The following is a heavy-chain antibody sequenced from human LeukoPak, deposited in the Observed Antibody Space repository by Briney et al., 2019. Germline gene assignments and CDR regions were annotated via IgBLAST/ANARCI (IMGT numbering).Heavy chain of an antibody. CDR1: GFTVSTNY. CDR2: IYSGGST. V-gene: IGHV3-53*01. J-gene: IGHJ4*02. D-gene: IGHD5-18*01. CDR3: ARERINSYGSPFGY. Sequence: GGSLRLSCAASGFTVSTNYMSWVRQAPGKGLEWVSVIYSGGSTYYADSVKGRFTISRDNSKNSLYLQMNSLRAEDTAVYYCARERINSYGSPFGYWGQGTLVTVSS.